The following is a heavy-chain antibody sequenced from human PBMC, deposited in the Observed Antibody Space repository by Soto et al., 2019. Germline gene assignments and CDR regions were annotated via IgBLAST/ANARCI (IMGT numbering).Heavy chain of an antibody. J-gene: IGHJ4*02. V-gene: IGHV4-59*01. CDR3: ARATYYYDRSGYLYYFDY. CDR2: IYYTGST. Sequence: PSETLSLTCTVSGGSISTYYWSWIRQPPGKGLEWIGYIYYTGSTNYNPSLKSRVTISVDTSKNQFSLKLSSVTAADTAVYYCARATYYYDRSGYLYYFDYWGQGTLVTV. D-gene: IGHD3-22*01. CDR1: GGSISTYY.